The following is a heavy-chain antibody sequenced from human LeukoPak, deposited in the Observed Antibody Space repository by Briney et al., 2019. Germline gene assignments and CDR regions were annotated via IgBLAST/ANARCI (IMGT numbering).Heavy chain of an antibody. Sequence: GGSLRLSCAASGFTFSSYAMHWVRQAPGKGLEWVALISYDGSNKYYTDSVKGRFTISRDNAKNSLYLQMNSLRAEDTAVYYCARVPRGDRVYWGQGSLVTVSS. CDR3: ARVPRGDRVY. CDR2: ISYDGSNK. D-gene: IGHD5-18*01. CDR1: GFTFSSYA. J-gene: IGHJ4*02. V-gene: IGHV3-30*03.